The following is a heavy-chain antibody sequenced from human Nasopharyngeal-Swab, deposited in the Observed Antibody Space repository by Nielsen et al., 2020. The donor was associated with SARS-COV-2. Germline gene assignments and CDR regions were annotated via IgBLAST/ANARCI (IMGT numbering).Heavy chain of an antibody. J-gene: IGHJ6*02. CDR2: ISTSGRTT. Sequence: GESLKISCAASGFTFSDYYMAWVRQAPGKGLEWLSYISTSGRTTDSADSVKGRFTISRDNANNLLFLQMNSLRAEDTAVYYCARDPGGGMDVWGQGTTVTVSS. V-gene: IGHV3-11*04. CDR1: GFTFSDYY. CDR3: ARDPGGGMDV.